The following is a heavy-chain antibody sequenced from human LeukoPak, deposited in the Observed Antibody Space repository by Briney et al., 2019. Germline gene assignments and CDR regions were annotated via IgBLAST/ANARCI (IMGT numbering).Heavy chain of an antibody. CDR3: ARGGRRLWFGANWFDP. V-gene: IGHV4-39*01. Sequence: PSETLSLTCTVSGGSISSSSYYWGWFRQPPGKGLEWIGSIYYSGSTYYNPSLKSRVTISVDTSKNQFSLKLSSVTAADTAVYYCARGGRRLWFGANWFDPWGQGTLVTVSS. CDR2: IYYSGST. J-gene: IGHJ5*02. D-gene: IGHD3-10*01. CDR1: GGSISSSSYY.